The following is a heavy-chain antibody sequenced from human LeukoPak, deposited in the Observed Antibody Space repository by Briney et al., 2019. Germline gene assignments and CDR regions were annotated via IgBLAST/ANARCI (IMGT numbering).Heavy chain of an antibody. D-gene: IGHD2-2*01. CDR3: AKAARAVVVPAASLIDY. CDR1: GFTFSDYY. CDR2: ISSSGSTI. Sequence: GGSLRLSCAASGFTFSDYYMSWIRQAPGKGLEWVSYISSSGSTIYYADSVKGRFTISRDNAKNSLYLQMNSLRAEDTAVYYCAKAARAVVVPAASLIDYWGQGTLVTVSS. J-gene: IGHJ4*02. V-gene: IGHV3-11*01.